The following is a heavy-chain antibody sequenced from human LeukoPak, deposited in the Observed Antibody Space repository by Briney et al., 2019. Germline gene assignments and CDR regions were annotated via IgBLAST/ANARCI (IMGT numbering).Heavy chain of an antibody. Sequence: SETLSLTCTGSGGSISSYYWSWIRQPPGKGLEWIGYIYYSGSTNYNPSLKSRVTISVDTSKNQFSLKLSSVTAADTAVYYCASYCSSTSCYSLDAFDIWGQGTMVTVSS. CDR3: ASYCSSTSCYSLDAFDI. V-gene: IGHV4-59*01. CDR1: GGSISSYY. CDR2: IYYSGST. J-gene: IGHJ3*02. D-gene: IGHD2-2*01.